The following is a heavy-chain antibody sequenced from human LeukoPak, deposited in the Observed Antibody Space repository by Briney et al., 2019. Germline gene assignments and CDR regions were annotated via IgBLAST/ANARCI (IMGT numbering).Heavy chain of an antibody. CDR1: GGSISSYY. CDR2: IYYSGIT. V-gene: IGHV4-59*01. Sequence: SETLSLTCTVSGGSISSYYWSWIRQPPGKELEWIGYIYYSGITNYNPSPKSRVTISVDTSKNQFSLKLSSVTAADTAVYYCARGIDYGDYVGSLDYWGQGTLVTVSS. CDR3: ARGIDYGDYVGSLDY. J-gene: IGHJ4*02. D-gene: IGHD4-17*01.